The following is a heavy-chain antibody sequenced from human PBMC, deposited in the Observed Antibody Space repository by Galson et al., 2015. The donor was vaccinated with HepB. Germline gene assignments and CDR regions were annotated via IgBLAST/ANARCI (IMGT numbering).Heavy chain of an antibody. CDR3: ATSPYDYGDPLYYFDY. CDR2: ISAYNGNT. CDR1: GYTFTSYG. V-gene: IGHV1-18*01. J-gene: IGHJ4*02. D-gene: IGHD4-17*01. Sequence: SVKVSCKASGYTFTSYGISWVRQAPGQGLEWMGWISAYNGNTDYAQKLQGRVTMTTDTSTSTAYMELRSLRSDDTAVYYCATSPYDYGDPLYYFDYWGQGTLVTVSS.